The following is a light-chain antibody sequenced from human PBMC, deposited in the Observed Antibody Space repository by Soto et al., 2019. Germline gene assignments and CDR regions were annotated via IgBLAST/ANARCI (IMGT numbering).Light chain of an antibody. Sequence: EIVLTQSPGTLSLPPGERAILSCRASQSLSSSFLAWYQQKPGQAPRLLIYSSSNRATGIPDRFSGSGSETDFTLTISSLEPEDFAVYYCQQRSDWPLTFGQGTRLEIK. CDR1: QSLSSSF. V-gene: IGKV3D-20*02. J-gene: IGKJ5*01. CDR3: QQRSDWPLT. CDR2: SSS.